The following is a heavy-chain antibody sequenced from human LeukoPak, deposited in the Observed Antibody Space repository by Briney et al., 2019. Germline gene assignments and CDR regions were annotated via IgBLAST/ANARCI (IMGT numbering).Heavy chain of an antibody. D-gene: IGHD5-18*01. J-gene: IGHJ3*02. CDR2: IYTSGST. CDR3: ARDQGYSYGSDAFDI. Sequence: PGGSLRLSCAASGFTFSNAWMSWIRQPAGKGLEWIGRIYTSGSTNYNPSLKSRVTMSVDTSKNQFSLKLSSVTAADTAVYYCARDQGYSYGSDAFDIWGQGTMVTVSS. V-gene: IGHV4-4*07. CDR1: GFTFSNAW.